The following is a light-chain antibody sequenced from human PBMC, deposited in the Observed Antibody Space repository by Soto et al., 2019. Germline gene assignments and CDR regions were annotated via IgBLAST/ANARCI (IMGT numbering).Light chain of an antibody. V-gene: IGLV1-40*01. Sequence: QSVLTQPPSVSGAPGQRVTISCTGSSSNIGAGYDVHWYQQRPGTAPKLLIFGNINRPSGVPDRFSGSKSGTSASLAITGLQPEDEGDSYCQSYDSTLSARYVFGTGTKLTVL. CDR3: QSYDSTLSARYV. J-gene: IGLJ1*01. CDR1: SSNIGAGYD. CDR2: GNI.